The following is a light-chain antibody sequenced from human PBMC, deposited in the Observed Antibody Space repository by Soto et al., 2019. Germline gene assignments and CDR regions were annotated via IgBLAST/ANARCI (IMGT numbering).Light chain of an antibody. CDR2: EGS. CDR3: CSYAGSSTSVV. CDR1: SRDVGSYNL. J-gene: IGLJ2*01. V-gene: IGLV2-23*01. Sequence: QSALTQPASVSGSPGQSITISCTGTSRDVGSYNLVSWYQQHPGKAPKLMIYEGSKRPSGVSNRFSGSKSGNTASLTISGLQAEDEADYYCCSYAGSSTSVVFGGGTKVDRP.